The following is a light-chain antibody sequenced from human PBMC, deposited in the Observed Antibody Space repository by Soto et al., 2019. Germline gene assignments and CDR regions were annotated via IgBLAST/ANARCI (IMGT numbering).Light chain of an antibody. Sequence: SVLTQPPSVSGSPGQSVTISCTGTSSDVGSYNRVSWYQQSPGTAPKLMIYEVSNRPSGVSDRFSGSKSGNTASLTISGLQAEDEADYYCSLYTSSSTFVFGTGTKVTVL. CDR1: SSDVGSYNR. V-gene: IGLV2-18*01. CDR3: SLYTSSSTFV. J-gene: IGLJ1*01. CDR2: EVS.